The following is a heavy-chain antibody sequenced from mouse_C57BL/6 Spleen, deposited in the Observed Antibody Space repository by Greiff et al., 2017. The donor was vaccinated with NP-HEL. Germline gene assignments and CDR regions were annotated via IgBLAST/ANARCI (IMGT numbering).Heavy chain of an antibody. CDR3: ARHGRHSTGAMDY. CDR2: IWSDGST. V-gene: IGHV2-6-1*01. Sequence: VKLMESGPGLVAPSQSLSITCTVSGFSLTSYGVHWVRQPPGKGLEWLVVIWSDGSTTYNSALKSRLSISKDNSKSQVFLKMNSLQTDDTAMYYCARHGRHSTGAMDYWGQGTSVTVSS. J-gene: IGHJ4*01. CDR1: GFSLTSYG. D-gene: IGHD3-1*01.